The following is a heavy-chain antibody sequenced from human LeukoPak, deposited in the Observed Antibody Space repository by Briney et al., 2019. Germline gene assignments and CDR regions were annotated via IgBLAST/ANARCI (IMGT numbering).Heavy chain of an antibody. J-gene: IGHJ4*02. Sequence: SETLSLTCAVYGGSFSGYYWGWIRQPPGKGLEWIGSIYYSGSTYFKPSLKSRLTISVDTSKNQFSLKLSSVTAADTAVYYCATPAGPFGDYDYWGQGTLVTVSS. CDR1: GGSFSGYY. CDR2: IYYSGST. V-gene: IGHV4-34*01. D-gene: IGHD4-17*01. CDR3: ATPAGPFGDYDY.